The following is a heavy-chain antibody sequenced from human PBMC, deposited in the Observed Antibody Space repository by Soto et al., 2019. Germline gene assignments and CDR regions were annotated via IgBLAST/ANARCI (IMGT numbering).Heavy chain of an antibody. D-gene: IGHD3-22*01. CDR1: GGTFSSYA. V-gene: IGHV1-69*13. CDR2: IIPIFGTA. J-gene: IGHJ6*02. Sequence: SVKVSCKASGGTFSSYAISWVRQAPGQGLEWMGGIIPIFGTANYAQKFQGRVTITADESTSTAYMELSSLRSEDTAVYYCARDQGGYDSSEYYYYGMDVWGQGTAVTVSS. CDR3: ARDQGGYDSSEYYYYGMDV.